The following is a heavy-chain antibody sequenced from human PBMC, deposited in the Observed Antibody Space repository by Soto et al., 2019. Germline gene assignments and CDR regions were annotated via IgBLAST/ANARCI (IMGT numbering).Heavy chain of an antibody. CDR2: MNPNSGNT. V-gene: IGHV1-8*01. D-gene: IGHD4-17*01. Sequence: ASVKVSCKASGYTFTSYDINWVRQATGQGLEWMGWMNPNSGNTGYAQKFQGRVTMTRNTSISTAYMELSSLRSEDTAVYYCASAKHDYVDYRLVAYYYYIDVWGKGTTVTVSS. CDR1: GYTFTSYD. J-gene: IGHJ6*03. CDR3: ASAKHDYVDYRLVAYYYYIDV.